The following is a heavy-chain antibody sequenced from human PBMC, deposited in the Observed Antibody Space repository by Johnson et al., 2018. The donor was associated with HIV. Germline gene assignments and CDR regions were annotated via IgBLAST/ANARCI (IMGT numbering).Heavy chain of an antibody. CDR2: IKQDGSEK. CDR3: ASPYSYGLDDAFDI. D-gene: IGHD5-18*01. J-gene: IGHJ3*02. CDR1: GFSLSNYW. V-gene: IGHV3-7*03. Sequence: QLVESGGGLVQTGGSLRLSCAASGFSLSNYWMSWVRQAPGKGLEWVANIKQDGSEKTYVDSVKGRFTISRDNAKKSLYLQMNSLRAEDTAVYYCASPYSYGLDDAFDIWGQGTMVTVSS.